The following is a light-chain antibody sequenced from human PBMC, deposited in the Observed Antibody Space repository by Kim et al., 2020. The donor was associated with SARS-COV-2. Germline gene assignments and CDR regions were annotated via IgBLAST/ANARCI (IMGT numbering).Light chain of an antibody. CDR3: QQYDLYPYT. CDR1: HSITTW. J-gene: IGKJ2*01. V-gene: IGKV1-5*03. CDR2: KAS. Sequence: SASVGDRVTITCRASHSITTWLALFQQKPGKAPTLLIYKASNLQSGVPSRFSGTGSGTEFTLTISSLQPDDFATYYCQQYDLYPYTFGQGTKLEI.